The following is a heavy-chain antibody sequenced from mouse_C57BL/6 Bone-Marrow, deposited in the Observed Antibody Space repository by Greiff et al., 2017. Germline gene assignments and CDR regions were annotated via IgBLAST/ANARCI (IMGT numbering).Heavy chain of an antibody. J-gene: IGHJ1*03. CDR2: INPNNGGT. CDR3: ARRCYGSSPHWYFDV. D-gene: IGHD1-1*01. Sequence: EVQLQQSGPELVKPGASVKISCKASGYTFTDYYMNWVKQSHGKSLEWIGDINPNNGGTSYNQKFKGKATLTVDKSSSTAYMELRSLTSEDSAVYYCARRCYGSSPHWYFDVWGTGTTVTVSS. V-gene: IGHV1-26*01. CDR1: GYTFTDYY.